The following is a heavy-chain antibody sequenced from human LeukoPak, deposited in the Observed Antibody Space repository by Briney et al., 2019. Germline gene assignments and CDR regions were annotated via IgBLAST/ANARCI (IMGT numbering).Heavy chain of an antibody. J-gene: IGHJ4*02. CDR3: ARLITIFGVVDH. D-gene: IGHD3-3*01. CDR2: IYHSGST. CDR1: GGSISSYY. V-gene: IGHV4-59*06. Sequence: SETLSLTCTVSGGSISSYYWSWIRQPPGKGLEYIGYIYHSGSTYYNPSLKSRVTISVDRSKNQFSLKLTSVTAADTAVYYCARLITIFGVVDHWGQGTLVTVSS.